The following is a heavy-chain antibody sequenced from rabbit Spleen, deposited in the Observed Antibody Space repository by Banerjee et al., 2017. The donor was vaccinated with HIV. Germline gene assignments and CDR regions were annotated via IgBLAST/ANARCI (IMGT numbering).Heavy chain of an antibody. Sequence: RLEDSGGTLANPEGALQLTVTVSGLSLVNTDYSCGVRQAQGKGLEWIACIYTAGGSTYYASWAKGRFTISKTSSTVDLKMTSLTAADTATYFCARRDSAVDYSLDLWGPGTLVTVS. CDR1: GLSLVNTDY. CDR3: ARRDSAVDYSLDL. D-gene: IGHD7-1*01. J-gene: IGHJ4*01. CDR2: IYTAGGST. V-gene: IGHV1S45*01.